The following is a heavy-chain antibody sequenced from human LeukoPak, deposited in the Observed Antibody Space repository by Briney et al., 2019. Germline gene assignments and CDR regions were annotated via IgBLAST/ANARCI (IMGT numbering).Heavy chain of an antibody. CDR1: GFTFSSYG. D-gene: IGHD4/OR15-4a*01. CDR2: IWYDGSNK. J-gene: IGHJ6*03. Sequence: GRSLRLSCAASGFTFSSYGMHWVRQAPGKGLEWVAVIWYDGSNKYYADSVKGRFTISRDNSKNTLYLQMNSLRAEDTAVYYCAKGAHYYYYYMDVWGKGTTVTVSS. V-gene: IGHV3-33*06. CDR3: AKGAHYYYYYMDV.